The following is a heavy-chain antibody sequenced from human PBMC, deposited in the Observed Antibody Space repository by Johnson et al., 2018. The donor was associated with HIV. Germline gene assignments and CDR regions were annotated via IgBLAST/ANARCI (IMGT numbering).Heavy chain of an antibody. V-gene: IGHV3-20*01. CDR2: INWNGGST. J-gene: IGHJ3*02. CDR1: GFTFDDYG. Sequence: VQLVESGGGVVRPGGSLRLSCAASGFTFDDYGMSWVRHAPGKGLEWVSGINWNGGSTAYGDFVKGRFHVSQDNAKNYLYLQMNRLRAGDTALYVCAREGRGEQLVDQGDAFDIWGQGTMVTVSS. D-gene: IGHD6-6*01. CDR3: AREGRGEQLVDQGDAFDI.